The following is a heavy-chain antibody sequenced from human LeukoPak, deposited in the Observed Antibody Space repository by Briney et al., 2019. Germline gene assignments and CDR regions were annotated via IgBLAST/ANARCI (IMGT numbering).Heavy chain of an antibody. CDR3: AREEMATTSPWFDP. CDR2: IYSGGST. V-gene: IGHV3-66*01. J-gene: IGHJ5*02. CDR1: GFTVSSNY. Sequence: PGGSLRLSCAASGFTVSSNYMSWVRQAPGKGLEWVSVIYSGGSTYYADSVKGRFTISRDNSKNTLYLQMNSLRAEDTAVYYCAREEMATTSPWFDPWGQGTLVTVSS. D-gene: IGHD5-24*01.